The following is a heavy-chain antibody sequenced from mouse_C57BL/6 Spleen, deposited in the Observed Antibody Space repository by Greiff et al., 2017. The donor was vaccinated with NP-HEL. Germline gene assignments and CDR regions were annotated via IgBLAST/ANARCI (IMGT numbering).Heavy chain of an antibody. CDR1: GYTFTDYY. V-gene: IGHV1-26*01. CDR2: INPNNGGT. D-gene: IGHD2-4*01. Sequence: EVQLQQSGPELVKPGASVKISCKASGYTFTDYYMNWVKQSHGKSLEWIGDINPNNGGTSYNQKFKGKATLTVHKSSSTAYMELRSLTSEDSAVYYCARKGLRRSRYYAMDYWGQGTSVTVSS. CDR3: ARKGLRRSRYYAMDY. J-gene: IGHJ4*01.